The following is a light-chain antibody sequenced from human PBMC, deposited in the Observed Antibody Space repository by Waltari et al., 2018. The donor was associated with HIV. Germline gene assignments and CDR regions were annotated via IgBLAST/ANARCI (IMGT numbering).Light chain of an antibody. V-gene: IGLV1-47*01. CDR1: RSDIGTNY. CDR2: RNI. Sequence: QSVLTQPPSTSGHPGQTVTISCSGTRSDIGTNYVYWYQQVPGTAPKLLIYRNIQRPSGVPARFSGSKSGTSASLAISGLRSEDEAHYHCASWDDSLGGRWVFGGGTKLTVL. J-gene: IGLJ3*02. CDR3: ASWDDSLGGRWV.